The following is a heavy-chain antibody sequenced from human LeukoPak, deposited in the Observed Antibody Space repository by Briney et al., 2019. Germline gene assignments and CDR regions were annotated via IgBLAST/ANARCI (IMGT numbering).Heavy chain of an antibody. J-gene: IGHJ4*02. CDR2: IRSKAYGGTT. CDR3: AHFVDCGGDCFPDY. Sequence: GGSLRLSCTASGFTFGDYAMSWVRQAPGKGLEWVGFIRSKAYGGTTEYAASVKGRFTISRDDSKSIAYLQMNSLRAEDTAVYYCAHFVDCGGDCFPDYWGQGTLVTVSS. D-gene: IGHD2-21*02. V-gene: IGHV3-49*04. CDR1: GFTFGDYA.